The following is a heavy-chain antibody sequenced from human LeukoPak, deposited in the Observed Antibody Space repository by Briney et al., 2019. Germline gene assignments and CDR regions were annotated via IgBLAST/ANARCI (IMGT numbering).Heavy chain of an antibody. Sequence: GASVKVSCKVSGYTLTELSIHWVRQAPGKGLEWMGGFDPEDGETIYAQKFQGRVTMTEDTSTDTAYMELRSLGSEDTAVYYCARVPHWHFDVWGRGTLVTVSS. J-gene: IGHJ2*01. CDR1: GYTLTELS. V-gene: IGHV1-24*01. CDR3: ARVPHWHFDV. CDR2: FDPEDGET.